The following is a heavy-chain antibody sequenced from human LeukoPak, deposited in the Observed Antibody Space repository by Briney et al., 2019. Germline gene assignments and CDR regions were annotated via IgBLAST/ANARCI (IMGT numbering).Heavy chain of an antibody. V-gene: IGHV4-34*01. CDR2: INHSGST. D-gene: IGHD3-10*01. J-gene: IGHJ4*02. Sequence: ASETLSLTCAVYGGSFSGYSWSWIRQPPGKGLEWIGEINHSGSTNYNPSLKRRVTISVDTSKSQISLKLNSLTAADTAVYYCARARPKVRGVKFDYWGQGTLVTVSS. CDR1: GGSFSGYS. CDR3: ARARPKVRGVKFDY.